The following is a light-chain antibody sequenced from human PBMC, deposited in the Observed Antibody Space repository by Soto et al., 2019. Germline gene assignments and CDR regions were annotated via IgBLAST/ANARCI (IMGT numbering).Light chain of an antibody. CDR3: PSYDSSLSVLYV. J-gene: IGLJ1*01. CDR1: SSNIGAGYE. Sequence: QSALTQPPSVSGAPGQRVTISCTGSSSNIGAGYEVHWFQQLPGTAPKLLIYGNTNRPSGVPDRFSGSKSDTSASLAITGLQPEDEADYYCPSYDSSLSVLYVFGTGTKVTVL. CDR2: GNT. V-gene: IGLV1-40*01.